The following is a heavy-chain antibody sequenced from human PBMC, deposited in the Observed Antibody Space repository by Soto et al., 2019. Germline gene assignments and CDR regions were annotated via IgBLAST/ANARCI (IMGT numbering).Heavy chain of an antibody. V-gene: IGHV4-39*01. Sequence: PSETLSLTCPVSGGSISSSSYYWGWIRQPPGKGLEWIGSIYYSGSTYYNPSLKSRVTISVDTSKNQFSLKLSSVTAADTAVYYCARLVKRRTPYYMDVWGKGTTVTVSS. CDR3: ARLVKRRTPYYMDV. CDR2: IYYSGST. D-gene: IGHD6-25*01. CDR1: GGSISSSSYY. J-gene: IGHJ6*03.